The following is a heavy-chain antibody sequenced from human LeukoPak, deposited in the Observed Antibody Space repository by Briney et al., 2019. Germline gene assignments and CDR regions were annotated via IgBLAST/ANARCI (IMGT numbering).Heavy chain of an antibody. V-gene: IGHV1-18*04. D-gene: IGHD3-10*01. CDR2: ISAYNGNT. Sequence: ASVKVSCKASGYTFTSYGISWVRQAPGQGLEWMGWISAYNGNTNYEQKLQGRVTMTTDTSTSTAYMELRSLRSDDTAVYYCARDSLWFGELHHDYWGQGTLVTVSS. J-gene: IGHJ4*02. CDR3: ARDSLWFGELHHDY. CDR1: GYTFTSYG.